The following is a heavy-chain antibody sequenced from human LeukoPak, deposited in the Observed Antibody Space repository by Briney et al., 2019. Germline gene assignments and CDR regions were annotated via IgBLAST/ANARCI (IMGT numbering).Heavy chain of an antibody. J-gene: IGHJ3*02. CDR1: GGSISSSSYY. Sequence: SETLSLTCTVSGGSISSSSYYWGWIRQPPGKGLEWIGSIYYSGSTYYNPSLKSRVTISVDRSKNQFSLKLSSVTAADTAVYYCARERRPVVVVPAAHDAFDIWGQGTMVTVSS. CDR2: IYYSGST. D-gene: IGHD2-2*01. CDR3: ARERRPVVVVPAAHDAFDI. V-gene: IGHV4-39*07.